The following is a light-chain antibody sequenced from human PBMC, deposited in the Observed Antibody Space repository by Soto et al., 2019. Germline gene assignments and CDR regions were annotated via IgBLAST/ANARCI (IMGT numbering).Light chain of an antibody. CDR2: GAS. J-gene: IGKJ1*01. CDR1: QSVSSNY. Sequence: ESVLTQSPCTLSLSPGERATLSCRASQSVSSNYLAWYQQKPGQAPRLLIYGASTRASGIPDRFSGSGSGTDFTLTISRLEPEDSAVYYCQQYGSSPTWTFGQGTRWISN. CDR3: QQYGSSPTWT. V-gene: IGKV3-20*01.